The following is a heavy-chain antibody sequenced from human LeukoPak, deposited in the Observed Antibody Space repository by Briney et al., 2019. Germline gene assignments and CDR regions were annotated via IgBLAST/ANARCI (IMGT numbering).Heavy chain of an antibody. D-gene: IGHD6-6*01. CDR2: IYHSGST. V-gene: IGHV4-30-2*01. CDR3: PRGIRELYSSSLRWYFDL. J-gene: IGHJ2*01. Sequence: PSQTLSLTCTVSGGSISSGGYYWSWIRQPPGKGLEWIGYIYHSGSTYYNPSLKSRVTISVDTSKNQFSLKLSSVTAADTAVYYCPRGIRELYSSSLRWYFDLWGRGTLVTVSS. CDR1: GGSISSGGYY.